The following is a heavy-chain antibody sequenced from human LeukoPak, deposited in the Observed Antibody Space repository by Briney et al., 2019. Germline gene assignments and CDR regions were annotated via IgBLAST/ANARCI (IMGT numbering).Heavy chain of an antibody. CDR2: IKSKTDGGTP. CDR1: GFTFSTTW. V-gene: IGHV3-15*01. D-gene: IGHD1-26*01. CDR3: TTIRELLTNDYYYGMDV. Sequence: AGGSLRLSCAASGFTFSTTWMSWVRQAPGKGLEWVGRIKSKTDGGTPDYAAPVKGRFTISRDDSKHTLYLQMNSLKTEDTAMYYCTTIRELLTNDYYYGMDVWGQGTTVTVSS. J-gene: IGHJ6*02.